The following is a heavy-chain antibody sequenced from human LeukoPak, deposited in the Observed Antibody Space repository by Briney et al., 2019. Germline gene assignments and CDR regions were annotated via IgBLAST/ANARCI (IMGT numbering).Heavy chain of an antibody. CDR3: ARDVDTSSHSSQLDP. CDR1: GFTFSTLG. V-gene: IGHV3-33*01. Sequence: GGSLRLSCATAGFTFSTLGIHWVRQTPGKGLEWAAAIQSDGSKQYYGDSVKGRFTISRDSSKNTVYLQMNSLRDEDTAVYYCARDVDTSSHSSQLDPWGQGTLVTVSS. CDR2: IQSDGSKQ. J-gene: IGHJ5*02. D-gene: IGHD5-18*01.